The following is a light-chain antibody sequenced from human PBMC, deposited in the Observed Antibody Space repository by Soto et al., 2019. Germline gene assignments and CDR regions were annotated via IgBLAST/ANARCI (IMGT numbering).Light chain of an antibody. Sequence: QSALTQPASVSGSPGQSITISCTGNSSDDGGYNYVSWYQQHPGKAPKLMIYEVSNRPSGVSNRFSGSKSGNTASLTISGLQAEDEADYYCSSYTSSSVGVFGTGTKLTVL. CDR2: EVS. V-gene: IGLV2-14*01. J-gene: IGLJ1*01. CDR1: SSDDGGYNY. CDR3: SSYTSSSVGV.